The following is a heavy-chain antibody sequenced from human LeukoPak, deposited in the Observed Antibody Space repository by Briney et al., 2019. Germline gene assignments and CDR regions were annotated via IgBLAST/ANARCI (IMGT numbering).Heavy chain of an antibody. CDR3: ARDPTTVTKGFDI. CDR1: DDSFSSRY. CDR2: ISYSGST. D-gene: IGHD4-17*01. J-gene: IGHJ3*02. V-gene: IGHV4-59*11. Sequence: SETLSLTCIVSDDSFSSRYWTWIRQPPGKGLEWIGYISYSGSTNYNPSLKSRVTISVDTSKNQFSLKLSSVTAADTAVYFCARDPTTVTKGFDIWGQGTLVTVSS.